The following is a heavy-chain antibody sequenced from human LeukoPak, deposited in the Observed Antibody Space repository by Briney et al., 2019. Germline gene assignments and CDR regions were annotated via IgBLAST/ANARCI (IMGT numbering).Heavy chain of an antibody. Sequence: GASVKISCKASGDSFTNYGFSWVRQARGQGLEWMGWISAYDGNTNYAQILQGRVTMTTDTSTSTAYMELRSLRSDDTAVYYCARAIVVVPPTIRDYYYYYYMDVWGKGTTVTVSS. CDR1: GDSFTNYG. J-gene: IGHJ6*03. CDR3: ARAIVVVPPTIRDYYYYYYMDV. V-gene: IGHV1-18*01. D-gene: IGHD2-2*01. CDR2: ISAYDGNT.